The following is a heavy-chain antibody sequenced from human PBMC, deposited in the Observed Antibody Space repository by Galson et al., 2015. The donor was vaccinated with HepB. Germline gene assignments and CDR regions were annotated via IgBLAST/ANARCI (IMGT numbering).Heavy chain of an antibody. D-gene: IGHD2-15*01. CDR2: IIPIFGTA. J-gene: IGHJ5*02. Sequence: SVKVSCKASGGTFSSYAISWVRQAPGQGLEWMGGIIPIFGTANYAQKFQGRVTITADESTSTAYMELSSLRSEDTAVYYCARERCSGGSCHPFDPWGQGTLVTVSS. CDR1: GGTFSSYA. V-gene: IGHV1-69*13. CDR3: ARERCSGGSCHPFDP.